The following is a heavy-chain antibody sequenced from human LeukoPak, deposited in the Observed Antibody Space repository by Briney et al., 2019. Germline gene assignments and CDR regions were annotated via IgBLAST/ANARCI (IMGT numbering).Heavy chain of an antibody. Sequence: SETLSLTCTVSGGSISSYYWSWIRQPPGRGLEWLGYIYYSGSTNYNPSLKSRVTISVDTSKNQFSLKLSSVTAADTAVYYCARVRKYYYDSSRRIPSARWFDPWGQGTLVTVSS. CDR2: IYYSGST. V-gene: IGHV4-59*01. D-gene: IGHD3-22*01. J-gene: IGHJ5*02. CDR1: GGSISSYY. CDR3: ARVRKYYYDSSRRIPSARWFDP.